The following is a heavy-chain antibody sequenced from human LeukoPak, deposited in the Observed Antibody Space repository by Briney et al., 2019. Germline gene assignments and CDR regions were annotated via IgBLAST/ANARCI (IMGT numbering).Heavy chain of an antibody. CDR1: GGSFSGYY. V-gene: IGHV4-34*01. CDR3: ARGRIWPTITMVRGVIRSATNAFDI. J-gene: IGHJ3*02. Sequence: SETLSLTCAVYGGSFSGYYWSWIRQPPGKGLEWIGEINHSGSTNYNPSLKSRVTISVDTSKNQFSLKLSSVTAADTAVYYCARGRIWPTITMVRGVIRSATNAFDIWGQGTMVTVSS. CDR2: INHSGST. D-gene: IGHD3-10*01.